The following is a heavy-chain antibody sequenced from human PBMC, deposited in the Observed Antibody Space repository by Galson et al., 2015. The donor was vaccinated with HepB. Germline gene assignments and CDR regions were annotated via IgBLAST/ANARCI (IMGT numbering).Heavy chain of an antibody. CDR1: GYTFTSYG. CDR3: AREGRNLMDV. CDR2: ISAYNGNT. Sequence: SVKVSCKASGYTFTSYGISWVRQAPGQGLEWMGWISAYNGNTNYAQKFQGRVTITADKSTNTAYMELSSLRYDDTAVYYCAREGRNLMDVWGQGTTVTVSS. V-gene: IGHV1-18*04. D-gene: IGHD1-14*01. J-gene: IGHJ6*02.